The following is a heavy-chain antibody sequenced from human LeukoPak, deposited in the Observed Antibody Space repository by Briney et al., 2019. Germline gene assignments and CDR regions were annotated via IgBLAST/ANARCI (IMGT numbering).Heavy chain of an antibody. V-gene: IGHV3-48*03. Sequence: PGGSLRLSCAASGFTFSSYEMHWVRQAPGKGLEWVSYITSSGSTMYYADSVKGRFTISRDNAKNSLYLQMNSLRAEDTAVYYCARFLYGGYDRYYFDYWGQGTLVTVSS. CDR3: ARFLYGGYDRYYFDY. CDR2: ITSSGSTM. J-gene: IGHJ4*02. D-gene: IGHD5-12*01. CDR1: GFTFSSYE.